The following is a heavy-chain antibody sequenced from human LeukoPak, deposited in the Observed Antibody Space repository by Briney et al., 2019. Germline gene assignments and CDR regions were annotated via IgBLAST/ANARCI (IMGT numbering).Heavy chain of an antibody. CDR2: ISWNSGSI. CDR3: AKDFRQYGSGSYGY. J-gene: IGHJ4*02. Sequence: GGSLRLSCAASGFTFDDYAMHWVRQAPGKGLEWVSGISWNSGSIGYADSVKGRFTISRDNAKNSLYLQMNSLRAEDTALCYCAKDFRQYGSGSYGYWGQGTLVTVSS. CDR1: GFTFDDYA. D-gene: IGHD3-10*01. V-gene: IGHV3-9*01.